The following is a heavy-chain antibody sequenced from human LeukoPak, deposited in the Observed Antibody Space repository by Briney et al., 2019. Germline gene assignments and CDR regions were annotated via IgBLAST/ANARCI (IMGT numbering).Heavy chain of an antibody. D-gene: IGHD3-10*01. CDR3: ARARLGDYYGSGSYLSYYFDY. CDR1: GFTFSSYA. CDR2: IKQDGSEK. J-gene: IGHJ4*02. V-gene: IGHV3-7*01. Sequence: GGSLRLSCAASGFTFSSYAMSWVRQAPGKGLEWVANIKQDGSEKYYVDSVKGRFTISRDNAKNSLYLQMNSLRAEDTAVYYCARARLGDYYGSGSYLSYYFDYWGQGTLVTVSS.